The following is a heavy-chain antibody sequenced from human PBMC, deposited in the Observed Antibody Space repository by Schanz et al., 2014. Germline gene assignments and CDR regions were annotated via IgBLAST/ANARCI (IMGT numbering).Heavy chain of an antibody. CDR1: GYSFTKYG. D-gene: IGHD3-9*01. Sequence: QVQLVQSGSEVKKPGDSVKVSCETSGYSFTKYGINWVRQAPGQGPEWMGWISAFDDKTDYAQNFQGRLIMTTDTSTTTVYMKLRGLRADDTAVYYCARETTIITGGAFDVWGQGTMVTVSS. CDR2: ISAFDDKT. CDR3: ARETTIITGGAFDV. V-gene: IGHV1-18*01. J-gene: IGHJ3*01.